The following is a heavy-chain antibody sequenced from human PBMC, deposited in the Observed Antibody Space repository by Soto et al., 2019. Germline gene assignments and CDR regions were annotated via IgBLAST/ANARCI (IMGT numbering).Heavy chain of an antibody. Sequence: PSETLSLTCTVSGGSISSGGYYWSWIRQHPGKGLEWIGYIYYSGSTYYNPSLKSRVTISVDTFKNQFSLKLSSVTAADTAVYYCARVRSIGSGYYSYFDYGGQGTPVT. CDR3: ARVRSIGSGYYSYFDY. D-gene: IGHD3-22*01. V-gene: IGHV4-31*03. CDR1: GGSISSGGYY. J-gene: IGHJ4*02. CDR2: IYYSGST.